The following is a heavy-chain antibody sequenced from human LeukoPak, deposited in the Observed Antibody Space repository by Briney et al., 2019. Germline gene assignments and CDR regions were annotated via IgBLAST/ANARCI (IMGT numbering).Heavy chain of an antibody. CDR3: ARRRHHYDSYAV. CDR1: GDSFTSSNYW. Sequence: SETLSLTCTVSGDSFTSSNYWWDWVRLPPGNGLEWIGAIQYTGRTFSNPSLKSRVTISIDTSKKRFSLGLRSATAADTAVYYCARRRHHYDSYAVWGQGTRVTVSS. V-gene: IGHV4-39*01. CDR2: IQYTGRT. J-gene: IGHJ3*01.